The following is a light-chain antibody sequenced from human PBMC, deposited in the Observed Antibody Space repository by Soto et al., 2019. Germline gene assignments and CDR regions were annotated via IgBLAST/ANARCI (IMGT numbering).Light chain of an antibody. CDR2: DVS. V-gene: IGLV2-11*01. J-gene: IGLJ1*01. Sequence: QSVLTQPRSVSGSPGQSVTISCTGTSSDVGGYNYVSWYQQHPGKAPKLMIYDVSQRPSGVPDRFSGSKSGNTASLTISGLQAEDEADYYCCSYAGSYTFGVFGTGTKLTVL. CDR1: SSDVGGYNY. CDR3: CSYAGSYTFGV.